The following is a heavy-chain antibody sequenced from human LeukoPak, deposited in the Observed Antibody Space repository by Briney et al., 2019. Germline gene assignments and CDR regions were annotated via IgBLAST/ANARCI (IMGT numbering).Heavy chain of an antibody. V-gene: IGHV4-38-2*01. CDR3: ARSPEVVIAPFDY. D-gene: IGHD2-21*01. CDR1: GYSISSGYY. J-gene: IGHJ4*02. Sequence: ETLSLTCAVSGYSISSGYYWGWIRQPPGKGLEWIGSIYHSGSTYYNPSLKSRVTISVDTSKNQFSLKLSSVTAADTAVYYCARSPEVVIAPFDYWGQGTLVTVSS. CDR2: IYHSGST.